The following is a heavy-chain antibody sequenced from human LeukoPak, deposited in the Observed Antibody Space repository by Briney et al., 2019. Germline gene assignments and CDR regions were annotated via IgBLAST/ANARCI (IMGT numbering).Heavy chain of an antibody. CDR2: IRNKANSHTT. CDR3: ARVGDVIAFDI. V-gene: IGHV3-72*01. J-gene: IGHJ3*02. CDR1: GFTFSDHY. Sequence: GGSLRLSCAASGFTFSDHYMDWVRQAPGKGLEWVGRIRNKANSHTTEYAAPVKGRFTISRDDLKNSLYLQLDSLKTEDTAVYYCARVGDVIAFDIWGQGTMVTVSS. D-gene: IGHD3-3*01.